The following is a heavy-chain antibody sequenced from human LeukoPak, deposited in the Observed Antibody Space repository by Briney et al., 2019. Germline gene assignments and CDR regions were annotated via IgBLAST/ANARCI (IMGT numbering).Heavy chain of an antibody. J-gene: IGHJ4*02. CDR2: IWYYGSNK. Sequence: WVAVIWYYGSNKYYADSVKVRFTISSDNSKNTLYLQMNSLRAEDTAVYYCARNFHRGYCSGGSCSSLFYWGQGTLVTVSS. V-gene: IGHV3-33*01. D-gene: IGHD2-15*01. CDR3: ARNFHRGYCSGGSCSSLFY.